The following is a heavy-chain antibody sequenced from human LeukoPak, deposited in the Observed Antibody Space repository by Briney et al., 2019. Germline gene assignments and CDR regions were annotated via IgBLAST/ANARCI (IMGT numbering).Heavy chain of an antibody. CDR1: GFTFSSYA. J-gene: IGHJ4*02. D-gene: IGHD3-10*01. CDR2: ISKDGSTK. V-gene: IGHV3-30*04. CDR3: ARDRYYSSGTYLDY. Sequence: PGGSLRLFCAASGFTFSSYAMHWVRQAPGKGLEWVAVISKDGSTKYYADSVKGRFTISRDNSKDTLYLQMDSLRPEDTAVYFCARDRYYSSGTYLDYWGQGALVTVSS.